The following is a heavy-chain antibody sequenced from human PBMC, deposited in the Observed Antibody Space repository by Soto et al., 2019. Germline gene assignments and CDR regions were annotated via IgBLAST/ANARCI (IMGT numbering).Heavy chain of an antibody. Sequence: QITLKESGPTLVRPTQTLTLTCTFSGFSLSSSGVGVGWIRQPPGKALAWLALIYWDDDKRYSPSLKSRLTITKDTSKNQVVLTLTKLDTVDTATYYCARGGWTTYYSPFFDYWGQGTLVTDSS. V-gene: IGHV2-5*02. CDR2: IYWDDDK. D-gene: IGHD3-10*01. J-gene: IGHJ4*02. CDR3: ARGGWTTYYSPFFDY. CDR1: GFSLSSSGVG.